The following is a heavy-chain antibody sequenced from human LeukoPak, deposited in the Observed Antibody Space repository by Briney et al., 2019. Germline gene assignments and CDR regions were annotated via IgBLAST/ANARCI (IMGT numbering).Heavy chain of an antibody. J-gene: IGHJ4*02. CDR2: IYSGGST. CDR3: ARSPKDYVWGSYRNYYFDY. Sequence: GGSLRLSCAASGFTVSSNYMSWVRQAPGEGLEWVSVIYSGGSTYYADSVKGRFTISRDNSKNTLYLQTNSLRAEDTAVYYCARSPKDYVWGSYRNYYFDYWGQGTLVTVSS. CDR1: GFTVSSNY. V-gene: IGHV3-66*01. D-gene: IGHD3-16*02.